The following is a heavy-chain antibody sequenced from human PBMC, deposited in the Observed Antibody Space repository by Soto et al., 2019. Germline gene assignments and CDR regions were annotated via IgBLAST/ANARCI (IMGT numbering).Heavy chain of an antibody. CDR3: ARARSGGSRLDP. J-gene: IGHJ5*02. CDR1: GGSISSGGYS. V-gene: IGHV4-30-2*01. CDR2: IYHSGST. Sequence: SETLSLTCTVSGGSISSGGYSWSWIRQPPGKGLEWIGYIYHSGSTYYNPSLKSRVTISVDRSKNQFSLKLSSVTAADTAVYYCARARSGGSRLDPWGQGTLVTVSS. D-gene: IGHD2-15*01.